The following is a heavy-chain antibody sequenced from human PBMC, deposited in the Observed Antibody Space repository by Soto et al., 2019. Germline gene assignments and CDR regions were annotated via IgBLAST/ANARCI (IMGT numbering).Heavy chain of an antibody. D-gene: IGHD2-2*01. CDR3: ARDRGRVVVPASMDV. J-gene: IGHJ6*02. Sequence: GGSLRLSCAASGFTFSSYSMNWVRQAPGKGLEWVSSISSSSSYIYYADSVKGRFTISRDNAKNSLYLQMNSLRAEDTAVYYCARDRGRVVVPASMDVWGQGTTVTVSS. V-gene: IGHV3-21*01. CDR2: ISSSSSYI. CDR1: GFTFSSYS.